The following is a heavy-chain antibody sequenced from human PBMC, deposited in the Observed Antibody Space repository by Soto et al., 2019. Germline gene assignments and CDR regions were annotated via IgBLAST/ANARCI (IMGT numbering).Heavy chain of an antibody. V-gene: IGHV1-69*13. CDR3: ARCEAAVRNWFDP. CDR1: GGTFSSYA. J-gene: IGHJ5*02. D-gene: IGHD6-13*01. CDR2: IIPIFGTA. Sequence: SVKVSCKASGGTFSSYAISWVRQAPGQGLEWMGGIIPIFGTANYAQKFQGRVTITADESTSTAYMELSSLRSEDTAVYYCARCEAAVRNWFDPWGQGTLVTVSS.